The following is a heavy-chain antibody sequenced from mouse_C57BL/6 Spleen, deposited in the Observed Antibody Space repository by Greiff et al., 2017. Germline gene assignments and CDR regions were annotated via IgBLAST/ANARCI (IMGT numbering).Heavy chain of an antibody. V-gene: IGHV1-69*01. J-gene: IGHJ4*01. Sequence: QVQLQQPGAELVMPGASVKLSCKASGYTFTSYWMHWVKQRPGQGLEWIGEIDPSDSYTNYNQKFKGKSTLTVDKSSSTAYMQLSSLTSEDSAVYYCARDSAMDYWGQGTSVTVSS. CDR3: ARDSAMDY. CDR1: GYTFTSYW. CDR2: IDPSDSYT.